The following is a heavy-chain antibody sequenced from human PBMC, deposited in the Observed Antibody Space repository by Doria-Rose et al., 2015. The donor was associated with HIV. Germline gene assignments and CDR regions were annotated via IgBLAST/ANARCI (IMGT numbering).Heavy chain of an antibody. J-gene: IGHJ5*02. Sequence: SGFTFSSYDMHWVRQATGKGLEWVSAIGTAGDTYYPGSVKGRFTISRENAKNSLYLQMNSLRAGDTAVYYCARALSGYDYVWGGYREYNGFGPWGQGTLVTVSS. CDR1: GFTFSSYD. CDR2: IGTAGDT. V-gene: IGHV3-13*01. CDR3: ARALSGYDYVWGGYREYNGFGP. D-gene: IGHD3-16*01.